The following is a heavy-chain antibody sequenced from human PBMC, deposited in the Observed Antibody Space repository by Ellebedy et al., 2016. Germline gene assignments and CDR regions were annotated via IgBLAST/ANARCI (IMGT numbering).Heavy chain of an antibody. J-gene: IGHJ4*02. CDR3: ARPSSRGVGFDY. Sequence: GESLKISCAASGFTFSGYNMNWVRQAPGKGLEWVSSISSRNSIYYADLVKGRFTISRDNAKNSLYLQMNSLRAEDTAVYYCARPSSRGVGFDYWGQGTLVTVSS. CDR2: ISSRNSI. V-gene: IGHV3-69-1*01. CDR1: GFTFSGYN. D-gene: IGHD5-24*01.